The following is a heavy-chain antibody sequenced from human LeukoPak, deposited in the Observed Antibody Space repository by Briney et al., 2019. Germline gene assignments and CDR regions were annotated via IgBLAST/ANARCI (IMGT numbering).Heavy chain of an antibody. CDR2: LYSGGDT. CDR1: GFTISSNY. D-gene: IGHD2-2*01. J-gene: IGHJ2*01. Sequence: GGSLRLSCAASGFTISSNYINWVRQAPGKGLEWVSVLYSGGDTYYADSVKGRFTVSRDNSKNTLYLQMNSLGAEDTAVYYCARDTSGYCSTSRCYGSWYFDLWGRGTLVTVSS. V-gene: IGHV3-53*01. CDR3: ARDTSGYCSTSRCYGSWYFDL.